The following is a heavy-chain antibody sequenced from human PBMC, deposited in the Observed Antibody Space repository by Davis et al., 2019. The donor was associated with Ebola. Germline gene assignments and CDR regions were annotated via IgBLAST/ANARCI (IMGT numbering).Heavy chain of an antibody. V-gene: IGHV1-69*10. J-gene: IGHJ6*02. D-gene: IGHD4-23*01. CDR3: ARGRATVAPYYYYGMDV. CDR1: GGTFSSYA. CDR2: IIPILGIA. Sequence: SVKVSCKASGGTFSSYAISWVRQAPGQGLEWMGGIIPILGIANYAQQFQERVTITRDMSTSTAYMELSSLRSEDTAVYYCARGRATVAPYYYYGMDVWGQGTTVTVSS.